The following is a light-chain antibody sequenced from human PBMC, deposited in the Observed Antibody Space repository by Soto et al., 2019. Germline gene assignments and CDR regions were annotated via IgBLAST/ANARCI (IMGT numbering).Light chain of an antibody. CDR3: QHYSSTPVT. V-gene: IGKV4-1*01. Sequence: DIVMTQSPDSLAVSLGERATINCKSSQSVLYNSNNKNYLAWYQQKPGQPPKLLIYWASTRESGVPDRFSGSGSGTDFTLTITSLQAEDVAIYYCQHYSSTPVTFGQGTKLEIK. J-gene: IGKJ1*01. CDR1: QSVLYNSNNKNY. CDR2: WAS.